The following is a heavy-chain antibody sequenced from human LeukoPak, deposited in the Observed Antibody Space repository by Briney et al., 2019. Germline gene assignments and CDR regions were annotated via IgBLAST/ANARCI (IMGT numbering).Heavy chain of an antibody. CDR2: ISGSGGST. CDR1: GFTFSSYA. J-gene: IGHJ5*02. V-gene: IGHV3-23*01. D-gene: IGHD5-12*01. CDR3: AKATHVDIVATS. Sequence: PGGSLRLSCAASGFTFSSYAMSWVRQAPGKGLESVSAISGSGGSTYYADSVKGRFTISRDNSKNTLYLQMNSLRAEDTAVYYCAKATHVDIVATSWGQGTLVTVSS.